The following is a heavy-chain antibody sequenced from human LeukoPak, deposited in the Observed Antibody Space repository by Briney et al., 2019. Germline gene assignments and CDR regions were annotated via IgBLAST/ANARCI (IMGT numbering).Heavy chain of an antibody. CDR1: GGTSSSYT. CDR3: ARPNTLSAPGAFDI. Sequence: GASVKVSCKASGGTSSSYTISWVRQAPGQGLEWMGRIIPILGIANYAQKFQGRVTITADKSTSTAYMELSSLRSEDTAVYYCARPNTLSAPGAFDIWGQGTMVTVSS. J-gene: IGHJ3*02. CDR2: IIPILGIA. V-gene: IGHV1-69*02.